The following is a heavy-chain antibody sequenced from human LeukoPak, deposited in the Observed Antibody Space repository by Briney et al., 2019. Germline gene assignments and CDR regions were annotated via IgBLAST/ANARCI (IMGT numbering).Heavy chain of an antibody. Sequence: GGSLRLSCAASGFTFSNYAVHWVRQAPGKGLEWVAVISYDGSNKYYADSVKGRFTISRDNSKNTLYLQMNSLRAEDTAVYYCAKDGIRVATMLRGNWFDPWGQGTLVTVSS. CDR1: GFTFSNYA. V-gene: IGHV3-30*04. CDR2: ISYDGSNK. CDR3: AKDGIRVATMLRGNWFDP. D-gene: IGHD5-12*01. J-gene: IGHJ5*02.